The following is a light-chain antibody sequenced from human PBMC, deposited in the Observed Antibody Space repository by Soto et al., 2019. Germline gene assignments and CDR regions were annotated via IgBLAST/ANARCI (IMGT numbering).Light chain of an antibody. Sequence: AIPMTQSPSSMSASVGERVTITCRASQGIRNDLGWYQQQPGKASKLLIYAASSLQSGVPSRFSGSGSGTDFTLTISSLQPEDFATYYCQQANSFPSTFGGGTKVDIK. CDR1: QGIRND. CDR3: QQANSFPST. V-gene: IGKV1-6*01. J-gene: IGKJ4*01. CDR2: AAS.